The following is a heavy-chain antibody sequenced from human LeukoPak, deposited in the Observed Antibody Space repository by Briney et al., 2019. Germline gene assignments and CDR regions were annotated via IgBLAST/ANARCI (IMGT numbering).Heavy chain of an antibody. V-gene: IGHV3-66*01. Sequence: AGGSLRLSCAASGFTVSSSYMSWVRHAPGKGLEWVSIIYSGDSTYYADSVKGRFTISRDNSKNTLWLQMNSLRAEDTAVYYCARSGFGVLYYYGMDVWGQGTTVTVSS. D-gene: IGHD3-10*01. CDR3: ARSGFGVLYYYGMDV. CDR1: GFTVSSSY. CDR2: IYSGDST. J-gene: IGHJ6*02.